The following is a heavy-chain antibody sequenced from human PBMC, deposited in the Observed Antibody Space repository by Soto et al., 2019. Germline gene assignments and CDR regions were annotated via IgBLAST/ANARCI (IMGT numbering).Heavy chain of an antibody. Sequence: SSQTLSLTCTVADLSISRYYSSLIRQPPGKGLEWIGYIYYSGSTNYNPSLKSRVTISVDTSKNQFSLKLSSVTAADTAVYYCAREGLGAKYSSSPLWGQGTLVTVSS. CDR3: AREGLGAKYSSSPL. V-gene: IGHV4-59*01. D-gene: IGHD6-6*01. CDR1: DLSISRYY. J-gene: IGHJ4*02. CDR2: IYYSGST.